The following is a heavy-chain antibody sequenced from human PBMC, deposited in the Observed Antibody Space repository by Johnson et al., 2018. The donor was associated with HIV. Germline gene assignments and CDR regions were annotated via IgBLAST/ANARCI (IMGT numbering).Heavy chain of an antibody. D-gene: IGHD2/OR15-2a*01. CDR3: AKNSAAFDI. V-gene: IGHV3-30*04. Sequence: QMQLVESGGGLVQPGGSLRLSCAASGFTFSSYAMHWVRQAPGKGLEWVAVISYDGSNKYYADSVKGRLTISRDNSKNTLYLQMNSLRAEDTAVYYCAKNSAAFDIWGQGTMVTVSS. J-gene: IGHJ3*02. CDR2: ISYDGSNK. CDR1: GFTFSSYA.